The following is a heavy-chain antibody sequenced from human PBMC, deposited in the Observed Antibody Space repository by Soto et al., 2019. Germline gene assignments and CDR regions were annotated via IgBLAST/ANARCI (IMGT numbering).Heavy chain of an antibody. CDR2: ISYDGSNK. V-gene: IGHV3-30*03. CDR3: SPGSYSSGWYFDY. D-gene: IGHD6-19*01. Sequence: GGSLRLSCAASGFSFRSYGMPWVRQAPGKGLEWVAVISYDGSNKYYADSVKGRFTISRDNSKNTLYLQMNSLRAEDTAVYYCSPGSYSSGWYFDYWGQGTLVTVSS. CDR1: GFSFRSYG. J-gene: IGHJ4*02.